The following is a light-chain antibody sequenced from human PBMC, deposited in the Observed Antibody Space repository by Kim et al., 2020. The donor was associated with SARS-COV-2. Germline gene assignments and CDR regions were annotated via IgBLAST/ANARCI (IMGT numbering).Light chain of an antibody. CDR3: QNYKSVPFT. J-gene: IGKJ3*01. CDR1: QDIGSH. V-gene: IGKV1-27*01. Sequence: DIQMTQSPSSLSAFVGDRVTLTCRASQDIGSHLAWYRQKPGKVPKLLIYGASTLQSGVSFRFSGTGSGTDFTLTISSLQPGDVAIYYCQNYKSVPFTFGPGTKVDIK. CDR2: GAS.